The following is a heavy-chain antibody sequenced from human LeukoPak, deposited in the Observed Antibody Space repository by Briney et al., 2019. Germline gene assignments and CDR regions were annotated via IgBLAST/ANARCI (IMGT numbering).Heavy chain of an antibody. V-gene: IGHV3-7*05. D-gene: IGHD1-14*01. J-gene: IGHJ3*02. CDR3: ARTLRLGTPRAFDI. CDR1: GFTFSSYW. Sequence: GGSLRLSCVVSGFTFSSYWMNWVRQAPGKGLEWVANIHEDGSDEYYVDSVKGRFTISRDNAKNSLYLQMNSLRAEDTALYYCARTLRLGTPRAFDIGGRGTMVTVSS. CDR2: IHEDGSDE.